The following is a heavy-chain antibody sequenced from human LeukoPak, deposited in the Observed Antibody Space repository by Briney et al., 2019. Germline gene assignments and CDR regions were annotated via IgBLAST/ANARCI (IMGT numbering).Heavy chain of an antibody. CDR2: IKSKTDGRTT. CDR1: GFTFSNAW. V-gene: IGHV3-15*01. J-gene: IGHJ4*02. CDR3: TTDSSRVDY. Sequence: GGSLRLSCAASGFTFSNAWMSWVRQAPGKGLEWVGRIKSKTDGRTTDYAAPVKGRFIISTDDSKNTLYLQMNSLKTEDTAVYYCTTDSSRVDYWGQGTLVTVSS. D-gene: IGHD6-19*01.